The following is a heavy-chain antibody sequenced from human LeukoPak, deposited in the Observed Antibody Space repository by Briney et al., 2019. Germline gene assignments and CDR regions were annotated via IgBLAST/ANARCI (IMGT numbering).Heavy chain of an antibody. J-gene: IGHJ3*02. D-gene: IGHD6-19*01. Sequence: EASVKVSCKASGYTFTSYDINWVRQATGQGLEWMGWMNPNSGNTGYAQKFQGRVTMTRNTSISTAYMELSSLRSEDTAVYYCARVDSSGLGHAFDIWGQGTMVTVSS. CDR3: ARVDSSGLGHAFDI. CDR2: MNPNSGNT. V-gene: IGHV1-8*01. CDR1: GYTFTSYD.